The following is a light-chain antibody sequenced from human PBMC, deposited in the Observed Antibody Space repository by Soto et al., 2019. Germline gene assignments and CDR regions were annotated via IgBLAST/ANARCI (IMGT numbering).Light chain of an antibody. V-gene: IGKV3-11*01. CDR3: QQRFNWPLT. Sequence: DIVLTQSSATLSLSPGERATLSCRSSQSIDRYLAWYQHKPGQAPRLLIYDASNSATGVPGRFSGSGSGTDFTLTISSLEPEDFAVYYCQQRFNWPLTFGGGTRVEIK. CDR2: DAS. CDR1: QSIDRY. J-gene: IGKJ4*01.